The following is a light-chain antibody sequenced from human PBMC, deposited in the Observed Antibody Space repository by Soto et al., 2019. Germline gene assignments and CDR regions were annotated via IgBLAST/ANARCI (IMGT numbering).Light chain of an antibody. CDR1: QSVSSSY. V-gene: IGKV3-20*01. CDR2: AAS. CDR3: QQYGSSPWT. J-gene: IGKJ1*01. Sequence: EIVLTQSPATLSLSTRERDTLSCRASQSVSSSYLVWHQQKPGQAPRLLIYAASRRATGIPDRFSGSGSGTDFTLTISRLEPEDFAVYYCQQYGSSPWTFGQGTKVDIK.